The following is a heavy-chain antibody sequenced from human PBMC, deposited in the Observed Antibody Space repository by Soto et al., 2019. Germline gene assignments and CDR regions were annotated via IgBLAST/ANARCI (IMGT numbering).Heavy chain of an antibody. Sequence: GESLKISCKGSGYSFTSYWIGWVRQMPGRGLEWMGIIYPGDSDTRYSPSFQGQVTISADKSISTAYLQWSSLKASDTAMYYCARHYCSSTSCYPVYYYYYGMDVWGQGTTVTVSS. J-gene: IGHJ6*02. D-gene: IGHD2-2*01. V-gene: IGHV5-51*01. CDR1: GYSFTSYW. CDR2: IYPGDSDT. CDR3: ARHYCSSTSCYPVYYYYYGMDV.